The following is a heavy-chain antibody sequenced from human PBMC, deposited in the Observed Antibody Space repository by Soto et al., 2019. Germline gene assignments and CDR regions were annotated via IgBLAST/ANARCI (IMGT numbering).Heavy chain of an antibody. J-gene: IGHJ4*02. Sequence: QVKLVESGGGVVQPGRSLRLSCAASGFTFSTTDMHWLRQTPGRGLEWVAVTSFDEARKYYADSVKGRFTISRDNSRNTLDLQMNSLRVEDSAVYYCATDLSGNYKAYFDYWGQGILVTVSS. CDR1: GFTFSTTD. CDR3: ATDLSGNYKAYFDY. V-gene: IGHV3-30*03. CDR2: TSFDEARK. D-gene: IGHD1-26*01.